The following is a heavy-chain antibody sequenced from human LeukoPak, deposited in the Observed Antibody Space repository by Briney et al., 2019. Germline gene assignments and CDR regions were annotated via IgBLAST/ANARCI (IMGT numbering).Heavy chain of an antibody. V-gene: IGHV1-69*13. CDR3: ASIVVVTAIGKGGY. J-gene: IGHJ4*02. Sequence: SVKVSCKASGGTFSSYAISWVRQAPGQGLEWMGGIIPIFGTANCAQKFQGRVTITADESTSTAYMELSSLRSEDTAVYYCASIVVVTAIGKGGYWGQGTLVTVSS. CDR1: GGTFSSYA. CDR2: IIPIFGTA. D-gene: IGHD2-21*02.